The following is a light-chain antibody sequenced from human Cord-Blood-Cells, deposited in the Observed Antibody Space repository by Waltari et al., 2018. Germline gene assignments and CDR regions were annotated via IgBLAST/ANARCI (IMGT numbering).Light chain of an antibody. Sequence: EIVMTQSPAPLSVSPGERATLSCRASQSVSSNLAWHQQKPGQAPRLLIYGASTRDTGIPARFSGSGSGTEFTLTISSLQSEDFAVYYCQQYNNWPWTFGQGTKVEIK. V-gene: IGKV3-15*01. J-gene: IGKJ1*01. CDR1: QSVSSN. CDR2: GAS. CDR3: QQYNNWPWT.